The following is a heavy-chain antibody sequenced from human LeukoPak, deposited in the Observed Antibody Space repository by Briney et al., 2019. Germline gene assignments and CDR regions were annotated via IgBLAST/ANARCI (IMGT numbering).Heavy chain of an antibody. D-gene: IGHD2-21*02. CDR1: GFTFSSYW. J-gene: IGHJ2*01. Sequence: GGSLRLSCAASGFTFSSYWMSWVRQAPGKGLEWVANIKQDGSEKYYVDSVKGRFTISRDNAKNSLYLQMNSLRAEDTAVYYCARESPEDIIVVVTNYWYFDLWGRGTLVTVSS. CDR2: IKQDGSEK. V-gene: IGHV3-7*01. CDR3: ARESPEDIIVVVTNYWYFDL.